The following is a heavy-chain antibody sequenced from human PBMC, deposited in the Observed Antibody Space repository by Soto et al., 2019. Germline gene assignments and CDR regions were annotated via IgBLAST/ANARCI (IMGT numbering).Heavy chain of an antibody. Sequence: SLRLSCAASGFTFSTYTMHWVRQAPGKGLEWVAVMSYDGSNKYYADSVKGRFTVSRDNSKNTLYLQMNSLRAEDTAVYYCARVPDSGYDPPFDYWGQGTLVTVSS. CDR2: MSYDGSNK. J-gene: IGHJ4*02. CDR1: GFTFSTYT. V-gene: IGHV3-30-3*01. CDR3: ARVPDSGYDPPFDY. D-gene: IGHD5-12*01.